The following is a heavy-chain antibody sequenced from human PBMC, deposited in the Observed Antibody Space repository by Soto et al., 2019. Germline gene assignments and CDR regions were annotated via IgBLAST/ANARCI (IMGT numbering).Heavy chain of an antibody. CDR1: GGSFSGYY. J-gene: IGHJ4*02. D-gene: IGHD3-9*01. CDR3: ARGRSYDILTGYYLNDFDY. CDR2: INHSGST. V-gene: IGHV4-34*01. Sequence: SETLSLTCTVYGGSFSGYYWSWIRQPPGKGLEWIGEINHSGSTNYNPSLKSRVTISVDTSKNHFSLKLSSVTAADTAVYYCARGRSYDILTGYYLNDFDYWGQGTLVTVSS.